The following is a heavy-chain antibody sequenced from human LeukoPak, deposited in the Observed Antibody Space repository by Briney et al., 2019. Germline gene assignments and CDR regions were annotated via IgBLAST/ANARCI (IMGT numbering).Heavy chain of an antibody. D-gene: IGHD3-3*01. CDR3: ARGPYYDFWSGYPDYYYYGMDV. J-gene: IGHJ6*02. CDR2: ISAYNGNT. CDR1: GYTFTSYG. V-gene: IGHV1-18*01. Sequence: ASVKVSCKASGYTFTSYGISWVRQAPGQGLEWMGWISAYNGNTNYAQKLQGRVTMTTDTSTSTAYMELSSLRSEDTAVYYCARGPYYDFWSGYPDYYYYGMDVWGQGTTVTVSS.